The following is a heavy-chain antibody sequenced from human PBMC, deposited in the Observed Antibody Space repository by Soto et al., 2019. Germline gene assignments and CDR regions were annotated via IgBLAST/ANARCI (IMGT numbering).Heavy chain of an antibody. Sequence: EAQLVESGGGLVQPGRSLRLSCVGSGFIFDDFAIHWVRQAPGKGLEWVSGISWNSDSIGYADSVKGRFTISRDNAKKPLYLQMNRLRVGDSALYYCTKVGGLYDFWSGPLHFDLWGQGTLVTVSS. CDR3: TKVGGLYDFWSGPLHFDL. J-gene: IGHJ4*02. CDR1: GFIFDDFA. CDR2: ISWNSDSI. V-gene: IGHV3-9*01. D-gene: IGHD3-3*01.